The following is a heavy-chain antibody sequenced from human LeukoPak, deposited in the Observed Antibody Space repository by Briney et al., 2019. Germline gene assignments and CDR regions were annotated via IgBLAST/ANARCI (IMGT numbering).Heavy chain of an antibody. Sequence: GASVKVSCKASGYTFNGHYIHWVRQAPGQGLEWMGWINPNSGVTNYAQQFQGRVTMTSDTSIRTVYMELTKLTSDDTAVYYCARDQGDGYMGYWGQGTLVTVSS. CDR1: GYTFNGHY. CDR2: INPNSGVT. D-gene: IGHD5-24*01. V-gene: IGHV1-2*02. J-gene: IGHJ4*02. CDR3: ARDQGDGYMGY.